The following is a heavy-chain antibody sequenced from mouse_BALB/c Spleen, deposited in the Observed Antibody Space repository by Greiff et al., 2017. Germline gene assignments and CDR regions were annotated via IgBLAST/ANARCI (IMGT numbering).Heavy chain of an antibody. CDR2: IDPENGNT. CDR1: GFNIKDYY. V-gene: IGHV14-1*02. Sequence: VQLKESGAELVRPGALVKLSCKASGFNIKDYYMHWVKQRPEQGLEWIGWIDPENGNTIYDPKFQGKASITADTSSNTAYLQLSSLTSEDTAVYYCAQLTGAWFAYWGQGTLVTVSA. D-gene: IGHD4-1*01. J-gene: IGHJ3*01. CDR3: AQLTGAWFAY.